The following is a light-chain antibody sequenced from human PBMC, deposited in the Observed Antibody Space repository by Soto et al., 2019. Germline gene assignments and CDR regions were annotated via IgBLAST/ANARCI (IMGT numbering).Light chain of an antibody. V-gene: IGKV1-5*01. J-gene: IGKJ1*01. CDR1: QSISYG. CDR2: DAS. CDR3: QQYNTYPWT. Sequence: DIQLTQSPSTLSASVGDRVTFTCRASQSISYGLVWFQQKPGKAPILLISDASSLEDGVPSRFSGSGSGTEFSLTIRSLQLDDFATYFCQQYNTYPWTFGQGTKV.